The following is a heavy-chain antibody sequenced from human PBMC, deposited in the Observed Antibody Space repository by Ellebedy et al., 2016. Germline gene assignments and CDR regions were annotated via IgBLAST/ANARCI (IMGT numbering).Heavy chain of an antibody. J-gene: IGHJ5*01. CDR2: ISAHNGNT. Sequence: ASVKVSCKASGYTFTSYGISWVRQAPGQGLEWMGWISAHNGNTNYAQKLQGRVTMTTDTSTSTAYMELRSLRSDDTAVYYCARDPRWSSGWYEGFDSWGQGTLVTVSS. V-gene: IGHV1-18*01. D-gene: IGHD6-19*01. CDR3: ARDPRWSSGWYEGFDS. CDR1: GYTFTSYG.